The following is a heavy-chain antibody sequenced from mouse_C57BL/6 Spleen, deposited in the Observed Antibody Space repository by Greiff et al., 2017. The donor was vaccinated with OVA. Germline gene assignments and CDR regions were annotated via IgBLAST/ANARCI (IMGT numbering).Heavy chain of an antibody. J-gene: IGHJ1*03. CDR1: GFTFSDYY. CDR2: INYDGSST. D-gene: IGHD1-1*01. Sequence: EVMLVESEGGLVQPGRSMKLSCTASGFTFSDYYMAWVRQVPEKGLEWVANINYDGSSTYYLDYLKSRFIISRDNAKNILYLQMSSLKSEDTATYYCARDWYYGSSYAHWYVDVWGTGTTVTVSS. CDR3: ARDWYYGSSYAHWYVDV. V-gene: IGHV5-16*01.